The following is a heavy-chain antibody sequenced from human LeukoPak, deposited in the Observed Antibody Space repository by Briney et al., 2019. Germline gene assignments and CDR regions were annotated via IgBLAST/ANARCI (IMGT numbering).Heavy chain of an antibody. D-gene: IGHD2-21*01. V-gene: IGHV3-48*03. CDR2: IPTSDTTL. CDR1: GFTLSHYE. J-gene: IGHJ4*02. CDR3: AREMPNCGGDCYDL. Sequence: GGSLRLSCTASGFTLSHYEVNWVRQAPGKGLEWLSYIPTSDTTLFYADSIKGRFTVSRDNANNLVYLQMNTLRADDTALYYCAREMPNCGGDCYDLWGQGTLVTVSS.